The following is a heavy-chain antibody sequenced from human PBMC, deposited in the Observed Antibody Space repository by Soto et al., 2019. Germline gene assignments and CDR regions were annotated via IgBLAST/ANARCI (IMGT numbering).Heavy chain of an antibody. Sequence: VGSLRLSCAASGFTFSSYGMHWVRQAPGKGLEWVAVISYDGSNKYYADSVKGRFTISRDNSKNTLYLQMNSLRAEDTAVYYCAKRWFFDYWGQGTLVTVSS. CDR3: AKRWFFDY. J-gene: IGHJ4*02. D-gene: IGHD2-15*01. V-gene: IGHV3-30*18. CDR2: ISYDGSNK. CDR1: GFTFSSYG.